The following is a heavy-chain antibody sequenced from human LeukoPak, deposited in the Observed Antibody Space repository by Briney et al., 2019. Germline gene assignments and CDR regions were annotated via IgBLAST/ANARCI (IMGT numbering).Heavy chain of an antibody. J-gene: IGHJ6*03. Sequence: PSETLSLTCAVYGGSFSGYYWSWIRQPPGKGLEWIGEINHSGSTNYNPSLKSRVTISVDTSKYQFSLKLSSVTAADTAVYYCARAAKPYCSSTSCPLHYYYYYMDVWGKGTTVTVSS. CDR1: GGSFSGYY. CDR2: INHSGST. V-gene: IGHV4-34*01. D-gene: IGHD2-2*01. CDR3: ARAAKPYCSSTSCPLHYYYYYMDV.